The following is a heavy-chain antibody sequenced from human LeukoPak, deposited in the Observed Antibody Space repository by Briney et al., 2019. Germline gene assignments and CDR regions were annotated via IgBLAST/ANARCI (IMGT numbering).Heavy chain of an antibody. J-gene: IGHJ4*02. D-gene: IGHD4-17*01. CDR1: GFTFSSYS. CDR2: ISSSSSTI. Sequence: GGSLRLSCAASGFTFSSYSMNWVRQAPGKGLEWVSYISSSSSTIYCADSVKGRFTISRDNAKNSLYLQMNSLRDEDTAVYYCARAAPGHYGDYSDYWGQGTLVTVSS. V-gene: IGHV3-48*02. CDR3: ARAAPGHYGDYSDY.